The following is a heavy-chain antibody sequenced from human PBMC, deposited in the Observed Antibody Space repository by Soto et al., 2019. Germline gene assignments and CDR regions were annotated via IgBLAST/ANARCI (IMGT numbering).Heavy chain of an antibody. V-gene: IGHV6-1*01. CDR3: ARVLSGEKTYYDFWSGYHNWFDP. D-gene: IGHD3-3*01. CDR1: RDSVSSNSAA. J-gene: IGHJ5*02. CDR2: TYYRSKWYN. Sequence: SQTLSLTCAISRDSVSSNSAAWNWIRQSPSRGLEWLGRTYYRSKWYNDYAVSVKSRITINPDTSKNQFSLQLNSVTPEDTAVYYCARVLSGEKTYYDFWSGYHNWFDPWGQGXLVTVYS.